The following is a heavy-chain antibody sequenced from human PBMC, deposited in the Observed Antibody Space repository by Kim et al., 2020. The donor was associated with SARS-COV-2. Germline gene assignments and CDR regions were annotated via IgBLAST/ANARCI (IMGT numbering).Heavy chain of an antibody. V-gene: IGHV4-34*01. CDR3: ARGASRGMDV. J-gene: IGHJ6*02. Sequence: SETLSLTCAVYGGSFSGYYWSWIRQPPGKGLEWIGEINHSGSTNYNPSLKSRVTISVDTSKNQFSLKLSSVTAADTAVYYCARGASRGMDVWGQGTTVTVSS. CDR2: INHSGST. CDR1: GGSFSGYY.